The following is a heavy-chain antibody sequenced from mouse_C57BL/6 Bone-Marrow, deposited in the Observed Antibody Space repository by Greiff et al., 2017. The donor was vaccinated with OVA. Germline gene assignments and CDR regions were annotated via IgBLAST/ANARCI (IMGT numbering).Heavy chain of an antibody. D-gene: IGHD3-2*02. V-gene: IGHV1-39*01. J-gene: IGHJ4*01. Sequence: EVQLQQSGPELVKPGASVKISCKASGYSFTDYNMNWVKQSNGKSLEWIGVINPNYGTTSYNQKFKGKATLTVDQSSSTAYMQLNSLTSEDSAVYYCARITPSRQLRLPYYAMDYWGQGTSVTVSS. CDR2: INPNYGTT. CDR1: GYSFTDYN. CDR3: ARITPSRQLRLPYYAMDY.